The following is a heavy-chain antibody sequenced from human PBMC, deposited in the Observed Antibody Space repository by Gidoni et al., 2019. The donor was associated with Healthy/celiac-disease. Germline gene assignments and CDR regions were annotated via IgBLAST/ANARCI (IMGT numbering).Heavy chain of an antibody. Sequence: EVQLVESGGGLVKPGGSLRLSCAASGFTFSSYSMTWVRQAPGKGLEWVSSISSSSSYIYYADSVKGRFTISRDNAKNSLYLQMNSLRAEDTAVYYCARENNWNYGDYWGQGTLVTVSS. J-gene: IGHJ4*02. V-gene: IGHV3-21*01. CDR3: ARENNWNYGDY. CDR2: ISSSSSYI. CDR1: GFTFSSYS. D-gene: IGHD1-7*01.